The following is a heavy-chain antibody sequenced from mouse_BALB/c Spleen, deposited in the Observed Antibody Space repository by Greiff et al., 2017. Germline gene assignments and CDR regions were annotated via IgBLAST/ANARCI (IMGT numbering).Heavy chain of an antibody. J-gene: IGHJ2*01. V-gene: IGHV1S127*01. CDR1: GYTFTSYW. D-gene: IGHD2-4*01. CDR2: IDPSDSYT. CDR3: TVSTMITTNY. Sequence: QVQLQQSGAELVKPGASVKMSCKASGYTFTSYWMHWVKQRPGQGLEWIGVIDPSDSYTSYNQKFKGKATLTVDTSSSTAYMQLSSLTSEDSAVYYCTVSTMITTNYWGQGTTLTVSS.